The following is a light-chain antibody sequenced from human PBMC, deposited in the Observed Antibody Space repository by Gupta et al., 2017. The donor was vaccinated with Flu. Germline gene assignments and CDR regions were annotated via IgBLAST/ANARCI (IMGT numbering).Light chain of an antibody. Sequence: QSALTQPASVSASPGQSITISRTGTSNDVGVYNFVSWFQQHPGKVPKLLIYEVSNRPSGVSYRFSGSKSDNTASLTISGLRPEDEADYYCSAYTTSRTWVFGGGTKLTVL. CDR1: SNDVGVYNF. CDR2: EVS. CDR3: SAYTTSRTWV. J-gene: IGLJ3*02. V-gene: IGLV2-14*01.